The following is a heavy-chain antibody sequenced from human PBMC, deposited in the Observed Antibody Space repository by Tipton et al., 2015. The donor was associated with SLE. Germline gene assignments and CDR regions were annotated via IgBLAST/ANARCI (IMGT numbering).Heavy chain of an antibody. CDR3: ARAKWEPDY. Sequence: QLVQSGPEVKKPGASVKLSCKASGYTFTDYNINWVRQAAGQGLEWMGWMNPTHSNTGYVQKFQGRVTMTMDTSKSTAYMELSDLTSEDTAVYYCARAKWEPDYWGQGTLVTVSS. V-gene: IGHV1-8*01. D-gene: IGHD1-26*01. CDR2: MNPTHSNT. CDR1: GYTFTDYN. J-gene: IGHJ4*02.